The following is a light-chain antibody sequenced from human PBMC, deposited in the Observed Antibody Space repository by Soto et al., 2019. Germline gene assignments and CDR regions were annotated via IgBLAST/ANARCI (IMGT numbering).Light chain of an antibody. CDR1: QSVGSN. V-gene: IGKV3-20*01. CDR2: GAS. CDR3: QHYVERSPIT. J-gene: IGKJ5*01. Sequence: EIVRTHSQATLSVSPCESATLSSRASQSVGSNLAWYQQKPGQAPRLLISGASSRATGIPDRFSGSGSGTDFTLTISRLEPEDFALYYCQHYVERSPITFGQGTRLEI.